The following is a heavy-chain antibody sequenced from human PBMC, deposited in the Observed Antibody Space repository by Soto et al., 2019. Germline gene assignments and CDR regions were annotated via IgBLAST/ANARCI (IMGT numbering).Heavy chain of an antibody. J-gene: IGHJ4*02. V-gene: IGHV3-11*01. CDR1: GYTFSDYY. CDR3: ASHYDMWSGYLSPVDY. Sequence: GGSLRLSCAASGYTFSDYYMSWIRQAPGKGLEWISYIDTSGTKIYYADSVKGRFAITRDNAKNSLYLEMNSLRDEDTAVYYCASHYDMWSGYLSPVDYWGQGTLVTVSS. CDR2: IDTSGTKI. D-gene: IGHD3-3*01.